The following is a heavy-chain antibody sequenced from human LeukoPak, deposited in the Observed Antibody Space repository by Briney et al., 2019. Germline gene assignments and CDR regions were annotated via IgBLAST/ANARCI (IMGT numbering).Heavy chain of an antibody. D-gene: IGHD2-2*01. CDR2: ISGSGGST. CDR3: APLYCSSTISTKY. CDR1: GFTFSSYA. Sequence: GGSPRLSCAASGFTFSSYAMSWVRQPPGKGLEWVSAISGSGGSTYYSDSVKGRVTISRDNSKNTLYLQMNSLRAEDTAVYYCAPLYCSSTISTKYWGQGTLVTVSS. J-gene: IGHJ4*02. V-gene: IGHV3-23*01.